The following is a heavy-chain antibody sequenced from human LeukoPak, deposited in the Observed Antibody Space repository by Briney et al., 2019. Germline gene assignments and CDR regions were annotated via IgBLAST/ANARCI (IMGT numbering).Heavy chain of an antibody. V-gene: IGHV3-74*01. CDR2: INSDGTNT. D-gene: IGHD3-16*01. CDR3: ARGGGDHAFDI. CDR1: GFTFTTYW. Sequence: PGGSLRLSCAASGFTFTTYWMHWVRQAPGKGLVWVSRINSDGTNTIYADSVKGRFTTSRDNAKNTPYLQLRSLRAEDTAVYYCARGGGDHAFDIWGQGTMVTVSS. J-gene: IGHJ3*02.